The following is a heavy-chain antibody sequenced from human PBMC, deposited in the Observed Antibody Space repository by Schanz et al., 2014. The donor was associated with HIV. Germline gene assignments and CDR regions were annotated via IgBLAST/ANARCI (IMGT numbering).Heavy chain of an antibody. V-gene: IGHV3-9*01. CDR1: GFIFDDYA. CDR3: ARGGLRWHPEWLDY. Sequence: EVQLLESGGGLVQPGRSLRLSCAASGFIFDDYAMHWVRQAPGKGLEWVSGINWKSDSIGYADSVKGRFTISRDNAKNSLYLQMHSLRAEDTAVYYCARGGLRWHPEWLDYWGQGTLVTVSS. CDR2: INWKSDSI. D-gene: IGHD4-17*01. J-gene: IGHJ4*02.